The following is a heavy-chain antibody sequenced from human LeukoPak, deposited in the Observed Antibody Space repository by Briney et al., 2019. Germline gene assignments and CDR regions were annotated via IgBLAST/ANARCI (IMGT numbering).Heavy chain of an antibody. J-gene: IGHJ4*02. CDR3: ARRIVVTRGFDY. CDR1: GGSISSSSYY. D-gene: IGHD4-23*01. V-gene: IGHV4-39*01. Sequence: PSETLSLTCTVSGGSISSSSYYWGWTRQPPGKGLEWIGSIYYSGSTYYNPSLKSRVTISVDTSKNQFSLKLSSVTAADTAVYYCARRIVVTRGFDYWGQGTLVTVSS. CDR2: IYYSGST.